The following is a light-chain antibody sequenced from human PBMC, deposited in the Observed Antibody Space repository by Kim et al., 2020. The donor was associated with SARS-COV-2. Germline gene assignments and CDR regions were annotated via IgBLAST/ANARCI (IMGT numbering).Light chain of an antibody. V-gene: IGKV1-5*01. Sequence: ASVGDRVTITCRASQSISSWLAWYQQKPGKAPKLLIYDASSLESGVPSRFSGSGSGTEFTLTISSLQPDDFASYYCQQYNSYSWTFGQGTKVDIK. CDR2: DAS. J-gene: IGKJ1*01. CDR3: QQYNSYSWT. CDR1: QSISSW.